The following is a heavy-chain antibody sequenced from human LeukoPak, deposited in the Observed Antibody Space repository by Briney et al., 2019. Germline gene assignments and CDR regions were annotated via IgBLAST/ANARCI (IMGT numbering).Heavy chain of an antibody. J-gene: IGHJ1*01. CDR2: IFYSGTT. CDR1: GGSFSGYY. CDR3: AATYYYDSSGYPTPKSEYFQH. D-gene: IGHD3-22*01. Sequence: SETLSLTCAVYGGSFSGYYWSWIRQPPGKGLEWIGYIFYSGTTNYNPSLQRRVTISVDTSKNQFSLRLSSVTAADTAVYYCAATYYYDSSGYPTPKSEYFQHWGQGSLVTVSS. V-gene: IGHV4-59*01.